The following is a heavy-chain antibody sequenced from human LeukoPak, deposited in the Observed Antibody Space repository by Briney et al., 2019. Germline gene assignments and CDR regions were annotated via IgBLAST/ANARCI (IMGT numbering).Heavy chain of an antibody. J-gene: IGHJ5*02. V-gene: IGHV4-39*07. Sequence: PSETLSLTCTVSGGSISSTSYYWGWIRQPPGKGLEWIGGINYSGITYYNPSLKSRVTLSIDTSKNHFSLNLNSVTAADTAVFYCARDDGGSTGRFDPWGQGTLVTVSS. CDR3: ARDDGGSTGRFDP. CDR1: GGSISSTSYY. D-gene: IGHD1-26*01. CDR2: INYSGIT.